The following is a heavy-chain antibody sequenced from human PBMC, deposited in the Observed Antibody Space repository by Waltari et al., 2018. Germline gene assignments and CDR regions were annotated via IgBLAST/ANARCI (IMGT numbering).Heavy chain of an antibody. J-gene: IGHJ5*02. CDR2: ISHYGTT. CDR1: GDSISRSDW. V-gene: IGHV4-4*02. CDR3: ARNTSGWYDN. D-gene: IGHD6-19*01. Sequence: QVQLQESGPGLVKPSGTLSLTCAVSGDSISRSDWWNWVRQSPGKGLEWIGEISHYGTTKYNPSLKSRVTISVDTSKNHFSMELTSVTAADTAVYYCARNTSGWYDNWGQGTLVTVSS.